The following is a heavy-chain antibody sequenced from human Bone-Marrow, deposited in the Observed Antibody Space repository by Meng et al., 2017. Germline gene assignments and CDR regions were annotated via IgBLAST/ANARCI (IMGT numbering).Heavy chain of an antibody. CDR3: ARDPDVDTARGDY. J-gene: IGHJ4*02. Sequence: QVQRVHSGAEVKKPGASVKVSCKASGYTFTGYYMHWVRQAPGQGLEWMGRINPNSGGTNYAQKFQGRVTMTRDTFISTAYMELSRLRSDDTAVYYCARDPDVDTARGDYWGQGTLVTVSS. CDR2: INPNSGGT. CDR1: GYTFTGYY. V-gene: IGHV1-2*06. D-gene: IGHD5-18*01.